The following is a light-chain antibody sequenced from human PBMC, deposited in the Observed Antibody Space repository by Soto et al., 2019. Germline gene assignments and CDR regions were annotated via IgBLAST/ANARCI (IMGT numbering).Light chain of an antibody. CDR2: GAS. CDR3: QQHGSSPRT. CDR1: QSVSSSC. Sequence: EIVLTQSPGTLSLSPGERATLSCRASQSVSSSCLAWYQQKPGQAPRLLIYGASSRATGIPDRFSGSGSGTDFTLTISRLEPEDFAVYYCQQHGSSPRTFGQGTKV. V-gene: IGKV3-20*01. J-gene: IGKJ1*01.